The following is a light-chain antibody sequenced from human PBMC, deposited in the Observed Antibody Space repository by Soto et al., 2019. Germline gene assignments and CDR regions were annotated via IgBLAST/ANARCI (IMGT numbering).Light chain of an antibody. V-gene: IGKV4-1*01. J-gene: IGKJ4*01. CDR2: WAS. CDR1: QSVLYSSNNKNY. CDR3: QQYDSTPRT. Sequence: DIVMTQSPDSLAVSLGERATINCKSSQSVLYSSNNKNYLAWYQQKPGQPPKLLIYWASTRESGVPDRFSGSGSGTDFTLTISSLQAEDVAVYYCQQYDSTPRTFGGGTKVAIK.